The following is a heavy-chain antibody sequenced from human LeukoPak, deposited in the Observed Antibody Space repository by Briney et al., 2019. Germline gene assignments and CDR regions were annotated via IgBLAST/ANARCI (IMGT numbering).Heavy chain of an antibody. J-gene: IGHJ4*02. CDR1: GFTFSGSA. CDR3: TRRNDYVWGSYLDN. V-gene: IGHV3-73*01. D-gene: IGHD3-16*02. Sequence: GGSLRLSCAASGFTFSGSAMHWVRQASGKGLEWVGRIRSKANSYATAYAASVKGRFTISRDDPKNTAYLQMNSLKTEDTAVYYCTRRNDYVWGSYLDNWGQGTLVTVSS. CDR2: IRSKANSYAT.